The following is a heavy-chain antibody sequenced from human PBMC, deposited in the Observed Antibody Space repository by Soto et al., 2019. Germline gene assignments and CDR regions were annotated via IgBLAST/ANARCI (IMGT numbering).Heavy chain of an antibody. Sequence: SVKVSCKASGGTFSTYTFSWVRQAPGQGPEWMGRIIPIFGTPYYAQKFQGRVTITADKSTSTVYMELSSLRSDDTAVYFCARGLECRGYCLDKPTWFAPWGQGTLVTVSS. V-gene: IGHV1-69*06. J-gene: IGHJ5*02. D-gene: IGHD2-15*01. CDR3: ARGLECRGYCLDKPTWFAP. CDR2: IIPIFGTP. CDR1: GGTFSTYT.